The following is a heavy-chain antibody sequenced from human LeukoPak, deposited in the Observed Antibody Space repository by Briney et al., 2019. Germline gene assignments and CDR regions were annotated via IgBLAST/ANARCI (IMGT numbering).Heavy chain of an antibody. J-gene: IGHJ6*03. CDR2: INSDGSST. V-gene: IGHV3-74*01. CDR1: GFTFSSYW. D-gene: IGHD1-26*01. CDR3: ARDPYSGSYGDSYYYYMDV. Sequence: GGSLRLSCAASGFTFSSYWMHWVRQAPGKGLVWVSRINSDGSSTSYADSVKGRFTISRDNAKNSLYLQMNSLRAEDTAVYYCARDPYSGSYGDSYYYYMDVWGKGTTVTISS.